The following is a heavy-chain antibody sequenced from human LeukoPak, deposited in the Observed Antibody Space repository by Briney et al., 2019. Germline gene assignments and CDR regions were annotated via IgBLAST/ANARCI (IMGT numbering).Heavy chain of an antibody. Sequence: GGSLRLSCAASGFTFSSYAMRWVRQAPGKGLEWVSGITGSGGITSYADSVKGRFTISRDNSKNTLYLQMSSLRAEDTAVYYCARANDWDYYYYMDVWGKGTTVTVSS. D-gene: IGHD3-9*01. V-gene: IGHV3-23*01. CDR3: ARANDWDYYYYMDV. CDR1: GFTFSSYA. J-gene: IGHJ6*03. CDR2: ITGSGGIT.